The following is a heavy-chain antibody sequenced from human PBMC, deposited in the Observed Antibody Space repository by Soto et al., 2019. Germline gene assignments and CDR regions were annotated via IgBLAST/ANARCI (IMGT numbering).Heavy chain of an antibody. CDR1: GFTFSSYG. Sequence: PGGSLRLSCAASGFTFSSYGMSWDRQAPGKGLEWVSTLSGSGADTYYADSVKGRFTISRYHPKNMLYLEMNGLRAEDTAVYYFSNHGGGYYYVWLSSNNQYLAQGTLETIST. D-gene: IGHD3-16*01. V-gene: IGHV3-23*01. CDR3: SNHGGGYYYVWLSSNNQY. CDR2: LSGSGADT. J-gene: IGHJ4*02.